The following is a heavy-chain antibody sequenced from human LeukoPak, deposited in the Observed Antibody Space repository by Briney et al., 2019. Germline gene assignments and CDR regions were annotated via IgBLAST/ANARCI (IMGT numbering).Heavy chain of an antibody. CDR2: ISSSSSYI. Sequence: GGSLRLSCAASGFTFSSYAMSWVSQAPGKGLEWVSSISSSSSYIYYADSVKGRFTISRDNAKNSLYLQMNSLRAEDTAVYYCAWAYCSGGSCYPRFDYWGQGTLVTVSS. J-gene: IGHJ4*02. V-gene: IGHV3-21*01. CDR1: GFTFSSYA. CDR3: AWAYCSGGSCYPRFDY. D-gene: IGHD2-15*01.